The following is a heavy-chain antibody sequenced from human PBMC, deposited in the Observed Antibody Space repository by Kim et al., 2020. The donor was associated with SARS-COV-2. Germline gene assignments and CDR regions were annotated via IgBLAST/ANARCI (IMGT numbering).Heavy chain of an antibody. J-gene: IGHJ4*02. CDR2: ISGSGGST. Sequence: GGSLRLSCAASGFTFSSYAMSWVRQAPGKGLEWVSAISGSGGSTYYADSVKGRFTISRDNSKNTLYLQMNSLRAEDTAVYYCAKDAIAVVLMVYAIIGYFDYWGQGTLVTVSS. V-gene: IGHV3-23*01. CDR3: AKDAIAVVLMVYAIIGYFDY. D-gene: IGHD2-8*01. CDR1: GFTFSSYA.